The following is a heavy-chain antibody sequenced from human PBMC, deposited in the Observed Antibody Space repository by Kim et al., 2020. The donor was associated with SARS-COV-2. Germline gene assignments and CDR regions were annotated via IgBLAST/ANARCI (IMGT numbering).Heavy chain of an antibody. Sequence: SETLSLTCSVSGASISGRSYFWAWIRQSPGKDLEWLATLYYTGTAYYNPSLKSRLRISADTSKGQLSLNLTSVTAADTSIYYCARVWIVGSTTNFFDYWGQGALVTVSS. CDR1: GASISGRSYF. D-gene: IGHD1-26*01. CDR3: ARVWIVGSTTNFFDY. J-gene: IGHJ4*02. V-gene: IGHV4-39*01. CDR2: LYYTGTA.